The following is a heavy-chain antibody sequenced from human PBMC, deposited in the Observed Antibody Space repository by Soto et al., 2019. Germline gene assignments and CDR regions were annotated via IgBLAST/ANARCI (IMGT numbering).Heavy chain of an antibody. V-gene: IGHV3-30*03. CDR1: ESTFSSYG. Sequence: PGGSLRLSCAASESTFSSYGIHWVRQAPGKGLEWVAVISYDGSEKYYADSVKGRFSISRDNSKNTVDLQMNSLRPEDTAVYYCARSALVLVYCYYGLDVWGQGTAVTVSS. D-gene: IGHD5-18*01. J-gene: IGHJ6*02. CDR2: ISYDGSEK. CDR3: ARSALVLVYCYYGLDV.